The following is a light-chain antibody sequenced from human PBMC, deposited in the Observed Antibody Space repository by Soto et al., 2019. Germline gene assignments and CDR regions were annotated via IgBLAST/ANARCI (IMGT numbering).Light chain of an antibody. CDR2: GAS. Sequence: EIVLTQSQATLSVAPGDRATLSFSSTQSVSRNLAWYQQKPGQAPRLLIYGASTRATGVPDRISGSGSGTEFTLTIRRLQSEDFAIYYCQQYNNWPPMYTGGQGTQGDIK. CDR3: QQYNNWPPMYT. V-gene: IGKV3-15*01. CDR1: QSVSRN. J-gene: IGKJ2*01.